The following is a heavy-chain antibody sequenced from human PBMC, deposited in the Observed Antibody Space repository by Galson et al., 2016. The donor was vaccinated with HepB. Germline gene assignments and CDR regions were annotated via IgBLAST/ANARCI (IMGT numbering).Heavy chain of an antibody. D-gene: IGHD2-2*02. Sequence: SLRLSCAASGFIFSDNAMSWVRQASGKGLEWVSAISGRGGSTYYADSVKGRFTISRDNSEDTLYLQMSSLRAEDAAVYYCAQSTLKSPYTSSWYYFHYWGQGTLVTVSS. J-gene: IGHJ4*02. CDR3: AQSTLKSPYTSSWYYFHY. CDR1: GFIFSDNA. V-gene: IGHV3-23*01. CDR2: ISGRGGST.